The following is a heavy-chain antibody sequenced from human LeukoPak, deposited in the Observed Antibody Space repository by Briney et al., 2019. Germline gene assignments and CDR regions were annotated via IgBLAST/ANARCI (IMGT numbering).Heavy chain of an antibody. D-gene: IGHD1-26*01. J-gene: IGHJ6*03. CDR3: ARGSPRGGSYYYYYYYLDV. CDR2: INWNDGRT. V-gene: IGHV3-20*04. Sequence: PGGSLRLSCVASGFTFDDYGMSWVRQAPGKGLEWVSGINWNDGRTGYADSVKGRFTISRDNAKKSLYLQMNSLRVEDTALYYCARGSPRGGSYYYYYYYLDVWGKGTTVTVSS. CDR1: GFTFDDYG.